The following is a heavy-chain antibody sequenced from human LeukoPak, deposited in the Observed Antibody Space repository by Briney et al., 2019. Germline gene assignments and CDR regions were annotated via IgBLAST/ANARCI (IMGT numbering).Heavy chain of an antibody. CDR1: GFTFSSYG. Sequence: GGSLRLSCAASGFTFSSYGMHWVRQAPGKGLEWVAVISYDGSNKYYADSVKGRFTISRDNSKNTLYLQMNSLRAEDTAVYYCAKGFNYYDSSGYYGDYFDYWGQGTLVTVSS. CDR3: AKGFNYYDSSGYYGDYFDY. V-gene: IGHV3-30*18. J-gene: IGHJ4*02. D-gene: IGHD3-22*01. CDR2: ISYDGSNK.